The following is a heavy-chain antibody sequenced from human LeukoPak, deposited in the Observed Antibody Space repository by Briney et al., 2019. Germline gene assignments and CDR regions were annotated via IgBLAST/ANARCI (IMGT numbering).Heavy chain of an antibody. J-gene: IGHJ4*02. V-gene: IGHV3-53*05. Sequence: GGSLRLSCAASGFTVSSNYMSWVRQAPGKGLEWVSVIYSGGSTYYADSVKGRFTISRDNSKNTLYLQMNSLRAEDTAVYYCAKVRGPYYDSSGFDYWGQGTLVTVSS. CDR3: AKVRGPYYDSSGFDY. CDR2: IYSGGST. D-gene: IGHD3-22*01. CDR1: GFTVSSNY.